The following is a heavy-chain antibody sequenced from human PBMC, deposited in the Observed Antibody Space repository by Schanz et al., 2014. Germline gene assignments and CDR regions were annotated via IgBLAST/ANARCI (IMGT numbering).Heavy chain of an antibody. CDR3: ARDSGSHYLVDY. CDR2: ISGSSSTK. V-gene: IGHV3-48*01. CDR1: GFTFSNHA. D-gene: IGHD1-26*01. J-gene: IGHJ4*02. Sequence: EVQLLESGGGFVQPGGSLRLSCVASGFTFSNHALSWVRQAPGKGLEWVSYISGSSSTKYYADSVKGRFTISRDNAKNSLYLQMNSLRAEDTAVYYCARDSGSHYLVDYWGQGTLVTVSS.